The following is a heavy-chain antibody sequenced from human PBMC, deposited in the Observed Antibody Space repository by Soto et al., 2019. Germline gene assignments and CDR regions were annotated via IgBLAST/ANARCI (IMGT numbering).Heavy chain of an antibody. Sequence: GGSLRLSCAASGFSFSSYAMSWFRQAPGKGLEWVSAISGSGGSTYYADSVKGRFTISRDNSKNTLYLQMNSLRAEDTAVYHCANEVTMVWGVIAPRPEQDWFDRWGQGTLVTVSS. D-gene: IGHD3-10*01. CDR1: GFSFSSYA. J-gene: IGHJ5*02. V-gene: IGHV3-23*01. CDR2: ISGSGGST. CDR3: ANEVTMVWGVIAPRPEQDWFDR.